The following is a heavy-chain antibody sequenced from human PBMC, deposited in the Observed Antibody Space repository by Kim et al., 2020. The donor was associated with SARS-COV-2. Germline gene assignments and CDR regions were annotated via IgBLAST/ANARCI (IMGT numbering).Heavy chain of an antibody. D-gene: IGHD3-10*01. CDR1: GFTFSSYS. J-gene: IGHJ4*02. CDR3: ARDSMVRGDILPFDY. Sequence: GGSLRLSCAASGFTFSSYSMNWVRQAPGKGLEWVSYLSSSSSTIYYADSVKGRFTISRDNAKNSLHLQMNSLRAEDTAVYYCARDSMVRGDILPFDYWGQGTLVTVSS. V-gene: IGHV3-48*04. CDR2: LSSSSSTI.